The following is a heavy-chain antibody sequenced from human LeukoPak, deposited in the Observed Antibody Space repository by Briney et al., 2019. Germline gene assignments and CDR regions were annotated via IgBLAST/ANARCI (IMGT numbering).Heavy chain of an antibody. CDR1: GFTFNDYY. V-gene: IGHV3-11*01. CDR3: ATDGAGFDT. J-gene: IGHJ5*02. Sequence: PGGSLRLSCAASGFTFNDYYMSWIRQAPGKGLEWLSYINIGGTNTHYADSVKGRFTISRDNAKTSLYLEMNNRRAEDTAVYYCATDGAGFDTWGQGVLVTVSS. CDR2: INIGGTNT.